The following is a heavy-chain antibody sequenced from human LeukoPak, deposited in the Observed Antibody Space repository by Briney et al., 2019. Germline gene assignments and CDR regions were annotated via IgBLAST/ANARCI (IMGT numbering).Heavy chain of an antibody. V-gene: IGHV1-8*01. CDR3: ARGRSRSRGGWFDP. J-gene: IGHJ5*02. D-gene: IGHD3-16*01. CDR1: GYTFTSYD. Sequence: ASVKVSCKASGYTFTSYDINWVRQATGQGLEWMGWMNPNSGNTGYAQKFQGRVTMTRNTSISTAYMELSSLRSEDTAVYYCARGRSRSRGGWFDPWGQGTLATVSS. CDR2: MNPNSGNT.